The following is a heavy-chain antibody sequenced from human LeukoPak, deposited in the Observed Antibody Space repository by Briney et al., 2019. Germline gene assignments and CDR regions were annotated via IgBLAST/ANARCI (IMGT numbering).Heavy chain of an antibody. D-gene: IGHD3-22*01. CDR1: GFTFSRYW. V-gene: IGHV3-74*01. J-gene: IGHJ3*02. CDR3: ARDYDSSGYYEADAFDI. Sequence: PGGSLRLSCAASGFTFSRYWMHWVRQAPGKGLVWVSRINNDGSVTTYADFVKGRFTISRDNAKNTLYLQMNSLRAEDTAIYYCARDYDSSGYYEADAFDIWGQGTMVTVSS. CDR2: INNDGSVT.